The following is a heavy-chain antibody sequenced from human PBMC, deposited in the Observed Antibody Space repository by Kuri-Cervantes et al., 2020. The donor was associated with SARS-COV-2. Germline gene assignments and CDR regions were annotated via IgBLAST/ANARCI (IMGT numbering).Heavy chain of an antibody. CDR2: INPNSGGT. D-gene: IGHD3-10*01. V-gene: IGHV1-2*04. Sequence: ASVKVSCKVSGYTFTGYYMYWVRQAPGQGLEWMGWINPNSGGTNYAQNFQGWVTMTRDTSISTAYMELSRLRSDDTAVYYCARGMVRGIIQYYYYAMDVWGQGTTVTVSS. CDR3: ARGMVRGIIQYYYYAMDV. CDR1: GYTFTGYY. J-gene: IGHJ6*02.